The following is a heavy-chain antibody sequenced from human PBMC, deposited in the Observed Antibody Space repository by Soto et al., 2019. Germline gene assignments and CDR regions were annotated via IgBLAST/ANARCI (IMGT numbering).Heavy chain of an antibody. Sequence: GGSLRLSCAASGFTFSSYAMSWVRQAPGKGLEWVSAISDSGGSTYYADSVKGRFTISRDNSKNTLYLQMNSLRAEDTAVYYCAKVPPIVVVVAATHFDYWGQGTLVTVSS. CDR3: AKVPPIVVVVAATHFDY. CDR1: GFTFSSYA. D-gene: IGHD2-15*01. V-gene: IGHV3-23*01. CDR2: ISDSGGST. J-gene: IGHJ4*02.